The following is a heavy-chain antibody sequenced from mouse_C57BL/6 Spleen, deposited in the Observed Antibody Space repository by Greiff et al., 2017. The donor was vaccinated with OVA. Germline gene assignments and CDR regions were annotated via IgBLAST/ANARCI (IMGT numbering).Heavy chain of an antibody. D-gene: IGHD2-3*01. Sequence: QVQLQQPGAELVMPGASVKLSCKASGYTFTSYWMHWVKQRPGQGLEWIGEIDPSDSDTNYNQKFKGKSTLTVDKSSSTAYMQLSSLTSEDSAVYDCARYRDGYCSFAYWGQGTLVTVSA. CDR1: GYTFTSYW. J-gene: IGHJ3*01. CDR3: ARYRDGYCSFAY. V-gene: IGHV1-69*01. CDR2: IDPSDSDT.